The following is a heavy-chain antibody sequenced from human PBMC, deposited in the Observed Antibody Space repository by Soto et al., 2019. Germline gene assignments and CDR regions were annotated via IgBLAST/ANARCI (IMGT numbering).Heavy chain of an antibody. V-gene: IGHV3-7*01. CDR1: GFTFNTFRNYW. D-gene: IGHD3-9*01. CDR3: ARDHMDWLLSGPSGMDV. Sequence: GGSLRLSCAASGFTFNTFRNYWMNWVRQAPGKGLEWVANIKRDGSEKYYVDSVKGRFTISRDNDKNSLYLQMDGLRVEGTAVYYCARDHMDWLLSGPSGMDVWGQGTTVTVSS. CDR2: IKRDGSEK. J-gene: IGHJ6*02.